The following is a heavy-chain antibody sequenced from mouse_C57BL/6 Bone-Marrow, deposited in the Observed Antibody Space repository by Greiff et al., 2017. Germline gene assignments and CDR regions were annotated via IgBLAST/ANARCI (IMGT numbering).Heavy chain of an antibody. CDR1: GYTFTSYW. D-gene: IGHD1-1*01. V-gene: IGHV1-64*01. Sequence: VKLQQPGAELVKPGASVKLSCKASGYTFTSYWMHWVKQRPGQGIEWIGMIHPNSGSTNYNEKFKSKATLTVDTSSITAYMQLISLTSEYSAVYYFARSVYYYGSSGFADWGQVTLVTVSA. J-gene: IGHJ3*01. CDR3: ARSVYYYGSSGFAD. CDR2: IHPNSGST.